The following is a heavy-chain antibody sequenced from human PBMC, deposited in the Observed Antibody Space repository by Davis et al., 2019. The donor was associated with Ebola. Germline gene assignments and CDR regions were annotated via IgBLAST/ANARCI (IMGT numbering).Heavy chain of an antibody. CDR3: ARESPYSSGWYDY. Sequence: AASVKVSCKASGGTFSSYAISWVRQAPGQGLEWMGGIIPIFGTANYAQKFQGRVTITADKSTSTAYMELSSLRSEDTAVYYCARESPYSSGWYDYWGQGTLVTVSS. V-gene: IGHV1-69*06. J-gene: IGHJ4*02. D-gene: IGHD6-19*01. CDR1: GGTFSSYA. CDR2: IIPIFGTA.